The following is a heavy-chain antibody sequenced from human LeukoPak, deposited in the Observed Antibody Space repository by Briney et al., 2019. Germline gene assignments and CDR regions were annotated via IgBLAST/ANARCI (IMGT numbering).Heavy chain of an antibody. CDR1: GYTFTVYY. CDR3: ARSDTAMVLNY. CDR2: INPNSGGT. Sequence: ASVKVSCKASGYTFTVYYVHWVRQAPGQGLEWMGWINPNSGGTNYAQKFQGWVTMTRDTSISTAYMELSRLRSGDTAVYYCARSDTAMVLNYWGQGILVTVSS. D-gene: IGHD5-18*01. V-gene: IGHV1-2*04. J-gene: IGHJ4*02.